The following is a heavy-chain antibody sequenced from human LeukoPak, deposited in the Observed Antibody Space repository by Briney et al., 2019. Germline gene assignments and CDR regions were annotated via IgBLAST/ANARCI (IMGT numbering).Heavy chain of an antibody. Sequence: GGSLRLSCAASGFTFSSYGMHWVRQAPGKGLEWVAFIRYDGSDKYYADSVKGRFTISRDNSKNTLCLEMNSLRAEDTAVYYCAKSAATKIDYWGQGTLVTVSS. CDR2: IRYDGSDK. CDR3: AKSAATKIDY. J-gene: IGHJ4*02. CDR1: GFTFSSYG. V-gene: IGHV3-30*02. D-gene: IGHD5-12*01.